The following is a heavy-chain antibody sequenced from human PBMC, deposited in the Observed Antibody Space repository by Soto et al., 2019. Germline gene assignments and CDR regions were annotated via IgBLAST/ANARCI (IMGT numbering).Heavy chain of an antibody. D-gene: IGHD2-8*01. CDR3: VRNFGSVLTNWFDP. CDR1: GYTFIDYY. Sequence: ASVKVSCKACGYTFIDYYINWVRQAPGQGFEWMGWINPNSGGTYYAQKFEGRVTMTRDTSISTAYMELSRLRSDDTAIYYCVRNFGSVLTNWFDPWGQGTPVTVYS. J-gene: IGHJ5*02. CDR2: INPNSGGT. V-gene: IGHV1-2*02.